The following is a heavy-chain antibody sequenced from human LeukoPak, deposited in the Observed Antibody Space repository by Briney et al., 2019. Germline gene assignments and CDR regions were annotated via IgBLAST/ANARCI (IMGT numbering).Heavy chain of an antibody. D-gene: IGHD3-3*01. V-gene: IGHV1-8*01. CDR2: MNPNSGNT. Sequence: GASVKVSCKASGYTFTSYDINWVRQATGQGLEWMGWMNPNSGNTGYAQKFQGRVTMTRNTSISTAYMELSSLRSEDTAVYYCARGPYYDFWSGYPDYYYYGMDVGGQGTTVTVSS. J-gene: IGHJ6*02. CDR3: ARGPYYDFWSGYPDYYYYGMDV. CDR1: GYTFTSYD.